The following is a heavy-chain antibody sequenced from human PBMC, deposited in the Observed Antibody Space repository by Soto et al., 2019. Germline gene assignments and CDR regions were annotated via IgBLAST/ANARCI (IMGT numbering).Heavy chain of an antibody. CDR3: ARGGVYCSSTSCYYYYYYGMDV. J-gene: IGHJ6*02. V-gene: IGHV3-48*02. Sequence: SLRLSCAASGLTFSSDSMNWVRQAPGKGLEWVSYISSSSDATYYADSVKGRFTISRDNAQNSLYLQMNSLRDEDTAVYFCARGGVYCSSTSCYYYYYYGMDVWGQGTTVTVSS. D-gene: IGHD2-2*01. CDR1: GLTFSSDS. CDR2: ISSSSDAT.